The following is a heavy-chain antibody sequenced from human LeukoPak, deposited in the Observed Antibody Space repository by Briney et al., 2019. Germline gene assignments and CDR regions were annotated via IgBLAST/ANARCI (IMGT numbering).Heavy chain of an antibody. Sequence: GGSLRLSCAASGFTFSNYAMHWVRQAPGKGLEWVTLISYDGTNKYYADSVKGRFTISRDNSKNTLYLQMNSLRAEDTAIYYCAKILTQTGTDHYWGQGTLATVSS. V-gene: IGHV3-30*18. D-gene: IGHD1-7*01. CDR1: GFTFSNYA. CDR3: AKILTQTGTDHY. CDR2: ISYDGTNK. J-gene: IGHJ4*02.